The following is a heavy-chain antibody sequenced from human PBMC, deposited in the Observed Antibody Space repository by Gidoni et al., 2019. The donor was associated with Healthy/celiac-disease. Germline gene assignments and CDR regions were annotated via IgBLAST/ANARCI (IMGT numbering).Heavy chain of an antibody. D-gene: IGHD5-18*01. J-gene: IGHJ4*02. CDR1: GFTFSSYA. Sequence: QVQLVESGGGVVQPGRSLRLSCAASGFTFSSYAMHWVRQAPGKGLEWVAVISYDGSNKYYADSVKGRFTISRDNSKNTLYLQMNSLRAEDTAVYYCARDMGHSYGYEYVFNYWGQGTLVTVSS. V-gene: IGHV3-30-3*01. CDR2: ISYDGSNK. CDR3: ARDMGHSYGYEYVFNY.